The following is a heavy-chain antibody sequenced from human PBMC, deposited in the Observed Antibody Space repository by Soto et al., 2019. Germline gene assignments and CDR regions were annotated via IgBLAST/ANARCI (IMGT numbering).Heavy chain of an antibody. D-gene: IGHD5-12*01. CDR2: IKSKTDGGTT. Sequence: GGSLRLSCAASGFTFSNAWMSWVRQAPGKGLEWVGRIKSKTDGGTTDYAAPVKGRFTISRDDSKNTLYLQMNSLKTEDTAVNYCTTNPYSGYDPSDAFDIWGQGTMVTVSS. CDR3: TTNPYSGYDPSDAFDI. J-gene: IGHJ3*02. V-gene: IGHV3-15*01. CDR1: GFTFSNAW.